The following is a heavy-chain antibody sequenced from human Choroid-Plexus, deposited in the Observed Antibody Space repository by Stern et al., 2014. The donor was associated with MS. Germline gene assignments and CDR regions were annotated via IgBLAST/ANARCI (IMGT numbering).Heavy chain of an antibody. CDR2: ISYDGSDK. V-gene: IGHV3-30*18. Sequence: VQLVESGGGVAKPGRPLILSCAASGFTFSNFGMHWVRPAPGKGLEWVALISYDGSDKYYADSVKGRFTIFRDNSKNTLYMHMNSLRAEDTAVYYCAKDRQWSTYFFDYWGQGSLVTVSS. CDR1: GFTFSNFG. J-gene: IGHJ4*02. D-gene: IGHD2-15*01. CDR3: AKDRQWSTYFFDY.